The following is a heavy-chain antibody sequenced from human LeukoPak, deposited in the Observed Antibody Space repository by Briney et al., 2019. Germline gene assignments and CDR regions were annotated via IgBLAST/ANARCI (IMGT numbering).Heavy chain of an antibody. CDR1: GGSISSSSYY. D-gene: IGHD2-21*01. CDR2: IYYSGST. CDR3: ARLQSSGLVWSVY. J-gene: IGHJ4*02. V-gene: IGHV4-39*01. Sequence: ASETLSLTCTVSGGSISSSSYYWGWIRQPPGKGLGWIGSIYYSGSTYYNPSLKSRVTISVDTSKNQFSLKLSSGTAADTAVYYCARLQSSGLVWSVYWGQGTLVTVSS.